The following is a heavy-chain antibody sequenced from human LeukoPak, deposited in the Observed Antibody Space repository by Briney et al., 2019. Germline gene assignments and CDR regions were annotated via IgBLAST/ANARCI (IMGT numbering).Heavy chain of an antibody. CDR1: GFTFSSYS. CDR2: ISSGSTYI. CDR3: AGDSTDAFDI. V-gene: IGHV3-21*01. J-gene: IGHJ3*02. Sequence: PGGSLRLSCAASGFTFSSYSMNWVRQAPGKGLEWVSSISSGSTYIYYADSVKGRFTISRDNAEKSLYLQMNSLRAEDTAVYYCAGDSTDAFDIWGQGTMVTVSS.